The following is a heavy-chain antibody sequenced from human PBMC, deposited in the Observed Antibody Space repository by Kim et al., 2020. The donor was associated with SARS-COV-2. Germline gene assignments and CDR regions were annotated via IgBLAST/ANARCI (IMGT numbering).Heavy chain of an antibody. CDR2: ISRSAGTI. V-gene: IGHV3-48*03. D-gene: IGHD6-19*01. J-gene: IGHJ4*02. CDR3: AQSGWLAH. CDR1: GFDFSSSD. Sequence: GGSLRLSCAASGFDFSSSDMSWVRQAPGKGLEWLSYISRSAGTIYYAYSVQGRFTNSRDNAKSSLYLQMNSLRDEDTAIYYCAQSGWLAHWGQGILVTVSS.